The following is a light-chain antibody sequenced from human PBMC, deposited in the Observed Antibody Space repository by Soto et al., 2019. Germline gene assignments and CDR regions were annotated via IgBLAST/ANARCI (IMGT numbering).Light chain of an antibody. J-gene: IGLJ1*01. CDR3: NSQTSSGIRV. CDR2: EVT. V-gene: IGLV2-18*02. CDR1: GSDVANYKR. Sequence: QSALTQPPSVSGSLEQSVTISCTGTGSDVANYKRVSWYQQAPGTAPKLIIYEVTSRPSGVPARFSGSKSGNTASLTISGLQAEDEADYYCNSQTSSGIRVFGTGTKLTVL.